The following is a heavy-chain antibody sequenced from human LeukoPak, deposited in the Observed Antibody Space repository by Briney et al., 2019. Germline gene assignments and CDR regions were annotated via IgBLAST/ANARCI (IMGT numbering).Heavy chain of an antibody. D-gene: IGHD3-9*01. CDR2: ISAYNGNT. V-gene: IGHV1-18*01. CDR1: GYTFTSYG. J-gene: IGHJ4*02. Sequence: ASVKVSCKASGYTFTSYGISWVRQAPGQGLEWMGWISAYNGNTNYAQKLQGRVTMTTDTSTSTAYMELRSLRSDDTAVYYCARDIATRDLYFDWLSAGGEEVYFDYWGQGTLVTVSS. CDR3: ARDIATRDLYFDWLSAGGEEVYFDY.